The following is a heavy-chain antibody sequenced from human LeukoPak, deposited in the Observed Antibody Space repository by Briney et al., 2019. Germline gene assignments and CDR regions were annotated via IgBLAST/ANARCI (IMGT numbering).Heavy chain of an antibody. D-gene: IGHD3-22*01. V-gene: IGHV4-34*01. CDR3: ARRSYDYDSSGYFF. CDR2: INHSGST. CDR1: GGSFSGYY. J-gene: IGHJ4*02. Sequence: PSETLSLTCAVYGGSFSGYYWSWIRQPPGKGLEWIGEINHSGSTNYNPSLKSRVTISVDTSKNQFSLKLTSVTAADTAVYFCARRSYDYDSSGYFFWGQGTLVTVSS.